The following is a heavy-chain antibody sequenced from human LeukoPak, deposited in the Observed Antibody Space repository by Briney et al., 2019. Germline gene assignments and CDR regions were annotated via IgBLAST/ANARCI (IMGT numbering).Heavy chain of an antibody. D-gene: IGHD2-8*01. CDR2: ISYDGSNK. J-gene: IGHJ4*02. CDR3: ARDLVLMVYAPLFDY. Sequence: PGRSLRLSCAASGFTFSSYAMHWVRQAPGKGLEWVAVISYDGSNKYYADSVKGRFTISRDNSKNTLYLQMNSLRAEDTAVYYCARDLVLMVYAPLFDYWGQGTLVTVSS. CDR1: GFTFSSYA. V-gene: IGHV3-30-3*01.